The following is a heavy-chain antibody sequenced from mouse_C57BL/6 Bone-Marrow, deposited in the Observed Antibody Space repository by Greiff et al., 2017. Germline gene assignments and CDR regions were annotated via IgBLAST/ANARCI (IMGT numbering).Heavy chain of an antibody. CDR3: ARLYYYGDFDY. CDR1: GYTFTSYG. V-gene: IGHV1-81*01. D-gene: IGHD1-1*01. J-gene: IGHJ2*01. Sequence: QVQLQQSGAELARPGASVKLSCKASGYTFTSYGISWVKQRTGQGLEWIGEIYPRSGNTYYNEKFKGKATLTADKSSSTAYMELRSLTSEYSAVYFCARLYYYGDFDYWGQGTTLTVSS. CDR2: IYPRSGNT.